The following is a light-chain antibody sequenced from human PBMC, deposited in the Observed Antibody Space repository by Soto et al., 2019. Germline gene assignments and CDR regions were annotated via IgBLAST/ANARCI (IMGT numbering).Light chain of an antibody. CDR3: QVWDDNSDQHV. V-gene: IGLV3-21*02. Sequence: SYELTQTSSVSVAPGQTARISCGGNNIGGKSVHWYQQKPGQAPVVVVYDDSDRPSGIPERFSGSNSGNTATLTISRVEAGDEAAYHCQVWDDNSDQHVFGSGTKVTVL. CDR2: DDS. J-gene: IGLJ1*01. CDR1: NIGGKS.